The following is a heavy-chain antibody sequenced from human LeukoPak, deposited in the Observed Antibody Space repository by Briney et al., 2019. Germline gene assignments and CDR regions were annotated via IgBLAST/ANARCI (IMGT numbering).Heavy chain of an antibody. CDR1: GGTFSSYA. D-gene: IGHD3-22*01. CDR3: AVVIGYYYYYMDV. J-gene: IGHJ6*03. CDR2: ITPIFGTA. Sequence: SVKVSCKASGGTFSSYAISWVRQAPGQGLEWMGGITPIFGTANYAQKFQGRVTITTDESTSTAYMELSSLRSEDTAVYYCAVVIGYYYYYMDVWGKGTTVTVSS. V-gene: IGHV1-69*05.